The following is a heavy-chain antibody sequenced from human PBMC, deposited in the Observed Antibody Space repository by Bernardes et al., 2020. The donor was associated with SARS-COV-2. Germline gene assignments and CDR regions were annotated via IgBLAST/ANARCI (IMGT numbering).Heavy chain of an antibody. CDR3: AIMMVGPTNYYYYYGMDV. Sequence: ASVKASCKTSGYTFTAYDIIWVRQATGQGLEWMGWMNPNSGNTGYAQKFQGRLTMTRDTSMSTAYMELTSLTSDDTAIYFCAIMMVGPTNYYYYYGMDVWGQGTTVTVSS. V-gene: IGHV1-8*01. CDR2: MNPNSGNT. CDR1: GYTFTAYD. J-gene: IGHJ6*02. D-gene: IGHD1-26*01.